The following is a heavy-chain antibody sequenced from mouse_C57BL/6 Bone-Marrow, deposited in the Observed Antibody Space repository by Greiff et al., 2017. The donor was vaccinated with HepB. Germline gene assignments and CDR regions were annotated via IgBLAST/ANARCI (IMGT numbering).Heavy chain of an antibody. CDR3: ARDYYGSYWYFDV. V-gene: IGHV7-1*01. CDR2: SRNKANDYTT. CDR1: GFTFSDFY. D-gene: IGHD1-1*01. J-gene: IGHJ1*03. Sequence: EVKLVESGGGLVQSGRSLRLSCATSGFTFSDFYMEWVRQAPGKGLEWIAASRNKANDYTTEYSASVKGRFIVSRDTSQSILYLQMNALRAEDTAIYYCARDYYGSYWYFDVWGTGTTVTVSS.